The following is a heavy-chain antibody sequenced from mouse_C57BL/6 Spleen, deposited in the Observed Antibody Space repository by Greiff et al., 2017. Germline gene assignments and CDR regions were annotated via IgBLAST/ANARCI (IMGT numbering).Heavy chain of an antibody. CDR3: ARRDYGNYEFAY. D-gene: IGHD2-1*01. J-gene: IGHJ3*01. CDR2: IYPGDGDT. V-gene: IGHV1-80*01. CDR1: GYAFSSYW. Sequence: QVHVKQSGAELVKPGASVKISCKASGYAFSSYWMNWVKQRPGKGLEWIGQIYPGDGDTNYNGKFKGKATLTADKSSSTAYMQLSSLTSEDSAVYFCARRDYGNYEFAYWGQGTLVTVSA.